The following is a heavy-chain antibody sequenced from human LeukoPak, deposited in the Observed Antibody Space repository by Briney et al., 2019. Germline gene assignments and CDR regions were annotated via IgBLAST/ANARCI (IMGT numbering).Heavy chain of an antibody. J-gene: IGHJ4*02. V-gene: IGHV3-74*01. CDR2: INTDGSCT. CDR1: GFTFSNYW. D-gene: IGHD6-13*01. CDR3: ARDGGYLFDN. Sequence: PGGSLRLSCAASGFTFSNYWMHWVRQAPGTGPVWVSHINTDGSCTPYADSVKGRFTIYRDNAKNTLYLQMNSLRAEDTAVYYCARDGGYLFDNWGQGTLVTVSS.